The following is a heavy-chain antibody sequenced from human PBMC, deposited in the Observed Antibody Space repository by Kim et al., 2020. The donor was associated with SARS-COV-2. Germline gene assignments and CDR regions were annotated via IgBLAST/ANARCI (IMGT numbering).Heavy chain of an antibody. Sequence: YDQKFQGRVTMTRDTSISTAYMELSRLRSDDTAVYYCARVPSGRVGEDYWGQGTLVTVSS. J-gene: IGHJ4*02. D-gene: IGHD1-26*01. CDR3: ARVPSGRVGEDY. V-gene: IGHV1-2*02.